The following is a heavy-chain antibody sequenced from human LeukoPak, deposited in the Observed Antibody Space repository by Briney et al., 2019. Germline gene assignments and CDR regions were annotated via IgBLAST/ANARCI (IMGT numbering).Heavy chain of an antibody. V-gene: IGHV4-59*01. Sequence: SETLSLTCTVSGGSISSYYWSWIRQPPGKGLEWIGYIYYSGSTNYNPSLKSRVTISVDTSKNQFSLKLSSVTAADTAVYYCARRKHGNWFDPWGQGTLVTVSS. J-gene: IGHJ5*02. CDR2: IYYSGST. CDR1: GGSISSYY. CDR3: ARRKHGNWFDP.